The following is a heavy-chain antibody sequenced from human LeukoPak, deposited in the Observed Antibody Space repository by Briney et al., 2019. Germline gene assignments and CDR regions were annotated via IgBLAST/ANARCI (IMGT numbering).Heavy chain of an antibody. J-gene: IGHJ4*02. CDR2: INHSGST. Sequence: SETLSLTCAVYGGSFSGYYWSWIRQPPGKGLEWIGEINHSGSTNYNPSLKSRVTISVDTSKNQFSLKLRSVTAADTAVYYCARLPHSMVRGVDYWGQGTLVTVSS. V-gene: IGHV4-34*01. CDR3: ARLPHSMVRGVDY. CDR1: GGSFSGYY. D-gene: IGHD3-10*01.